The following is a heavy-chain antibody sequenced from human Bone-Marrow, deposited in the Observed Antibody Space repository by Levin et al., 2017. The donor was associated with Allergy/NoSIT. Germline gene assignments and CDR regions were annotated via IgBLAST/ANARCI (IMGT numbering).Heavy chain of an antibody. D-gene: IGHD5/OR15-5a*01. CDR3: AKDRESRQSSPAANYGLDV. V-gene: IGHV3-30*18. CDR1: GFTFSSYS. Sequence: GGSLILSCVASGFTFSSYSMHWVRQAPGKGLEWVAVISFDGSNKYYADSVKGRFTISRDNSKNTLDLQMNSLSPEDTAVYYCAKDRESRQSSPAANYGLDVWGQGTTVTVSS. CDR2: ISFDGSNK. J-gene: IGHJ6*02.